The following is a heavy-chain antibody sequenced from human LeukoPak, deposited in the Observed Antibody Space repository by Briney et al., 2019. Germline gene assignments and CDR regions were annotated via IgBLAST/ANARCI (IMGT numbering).Heavy chain of an antibody. Sequence: SETLSLTCTVSGGSISSYYWSWIRQPAGKGLEWIGYIYYSGSTNYNPSLKSRVTISVDTSKNQFSLKLSSVTAADTAVYYCASRSSGWYDAFDIWGQGTMVTVSS. J-gene: IGHJ3*02. CDR2: IYYSGST. V-gene: IGHV4-59*08. CDR1: GGSISSYY. D-gene: IGHD6-19*01. CDR3: ASRSSGWYDAFDI.